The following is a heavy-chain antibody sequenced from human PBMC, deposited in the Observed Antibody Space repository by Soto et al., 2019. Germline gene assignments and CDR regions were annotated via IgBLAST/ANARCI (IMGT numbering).Heavy chain of an antibody. CDR1: GGSISSSNW. CDR2: IYHSGST. J-gene: IGHJ4*02. Sequence: PSETLSLTCAVSGGSISSSNWWSWVRQPPGKGLEWIGEIYHSGSTNYNPSLKSRVTISVDKSKNQFSLKLSSVTAADTAVYYCAREPIGYCSSTSCPLDYWGQGTLVTVSS. CDR3: AREPIGYCSSTSCPLDY. D-gene: IGHD2-2*01. V-gene: IGHV4-4*02.